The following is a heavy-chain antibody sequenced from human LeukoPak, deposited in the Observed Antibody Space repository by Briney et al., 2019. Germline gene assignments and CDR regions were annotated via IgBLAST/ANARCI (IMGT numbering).Heavy chain of an antibody. CDR2: LYWNDDK. V-gene: IGHV2-5*01. D-gene: IGHD6-13*01. CDR1: GFSLSTSGVG. Sequence: ESGPTLVKPTQPLTLTCTFSGFSLSTSGVGVGWIRQPPGKALEWLALLYWNDDKRYSPSLKSRLTITKDTSKNQVVLTMTNMDPVDTATYYCAHRRDSSSWYKWRAVDIWGQGTMVTVSS. CDR3: AHRRDSSSWYKWRAVDI. J-gene: IGHJ3*02.